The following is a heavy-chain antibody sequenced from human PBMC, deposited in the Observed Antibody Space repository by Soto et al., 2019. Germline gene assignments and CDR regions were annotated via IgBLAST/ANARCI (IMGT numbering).Heavy chain of an antibody. CDR3: ARTYDSNGYANVFGS. Sequence: QVVLQESGPGLVKPSETLSLTCSVSGRSITSYYWSWVRQPPGKGLEWIGYIYDNGITSQNPSLKSRVTKSTDTSQNQFSLKLTSVTGADTAVYYCARTYDSNGYANVFGSWGQGILVTVTS. CDR2: IYDNGIT. J-gene: IGHJ4*02. D-gene: IGHD3-22*01. V-gene: IGHV4-59*12. CDR1: GRSITSYY.